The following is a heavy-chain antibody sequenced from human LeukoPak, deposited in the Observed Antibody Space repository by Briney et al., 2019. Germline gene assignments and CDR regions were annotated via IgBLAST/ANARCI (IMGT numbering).Heavy chain of an antibody. D-gene: IGHD6-13*01. V-gene: IGHV4-30-4*08. CDR2: IYYSGST. J-gene: IGHJ5*02. CDR1: GGSISSGDYY. CDR3: ARDLEQLVSYSNWFDP. Sequence: PSQTLSLTCTVSGGSISSGDYYWSWIRQPPGKGLEWIGYIYYSGSTYYNPSLKSRVTISVDTSKNQFSLKLSSVTAADTAVYYCARDLEQLVSYSNWFDPWGQGTLVTVSS.